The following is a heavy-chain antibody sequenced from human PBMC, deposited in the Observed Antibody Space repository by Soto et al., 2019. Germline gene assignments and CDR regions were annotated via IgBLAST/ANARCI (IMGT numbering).Heavy chain of an antibody. CDR2: IYPEDSET. V-gene: IGHV5-51*01. CDR3: ARTYCTAPSCYNNWFDP. D-gene: IGHD3-10*01. J-gene: IGHJ5*02. Sequence: PGESLKISCNGSGYTFGTFWIAWVRQMPGKGLEWMGMIYPEDSETKYSPSFEGQVTFSADKSVKTAYLQWTSLKASDTAIYYCARTYCTAPSCYNNWFDPWGQGTLVTVS. CDR1: GYTFGTFW.